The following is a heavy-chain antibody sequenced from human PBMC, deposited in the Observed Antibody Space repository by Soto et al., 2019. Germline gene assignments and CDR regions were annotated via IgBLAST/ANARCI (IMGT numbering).Heavy chain of an antibody. CDR2: ISSNGGST. V-gene: IGHV3-64*01. Sequence: GGSLRLSCAASGFTFSSYAMHWVRQAPGKGLEYVSAISSNGGSTYYANSVKGRFTISRDNSKNTLYLQMGSLRAEDMAVYYCARAGVSIEGSGDAFDIWGQGTMVTVSS. CDR3: ARAGVSIEGSGDAFDI. D-gene: IGHD3-3*01. J-gene: IGHJ3*02. CDR1: GFTFSSYA.